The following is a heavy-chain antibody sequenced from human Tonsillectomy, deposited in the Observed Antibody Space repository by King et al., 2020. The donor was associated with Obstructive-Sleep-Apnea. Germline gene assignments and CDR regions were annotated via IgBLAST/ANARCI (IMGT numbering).Heavy chain of an antibody. J-gene: IGHJ4*02. Sequence: QLVQSGAEVKKPGASVKVSCKASGYTFTSYYMHWVRQAPGQRPEWMGIINPSGGSTSYAQQFPGRVTMTRDTSTSTVYMELGSLRSEDTAVYYCAGDLPIVGARRFDYWGQGTLVTVSS. CDR3: AGDLPIVGARRFDY. CDR1: GYTFTSYY. D-gene: IGHD1-26*01. CDR2: INPSGGST. V-gene: IGHV1-46*01.